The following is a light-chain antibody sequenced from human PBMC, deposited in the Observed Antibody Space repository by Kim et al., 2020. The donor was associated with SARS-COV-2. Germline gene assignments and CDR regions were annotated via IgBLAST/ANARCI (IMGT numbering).Light chain of an antibody. CDR3: QQFGSSPLT. Sequence: SPGERATLSCRARQSVSSRFLAWYQQRRGLAPRLLSYGAASRATGIPDRFSGSGSGTDFTLTISRLEPEDFAVYYCQQFGSSPLTFGQGNKVDIK. CDR2: GAA. J-gene: IGKJ1*01. V-gene: IGKV3-20*01. CDR1: QSVSSRF.